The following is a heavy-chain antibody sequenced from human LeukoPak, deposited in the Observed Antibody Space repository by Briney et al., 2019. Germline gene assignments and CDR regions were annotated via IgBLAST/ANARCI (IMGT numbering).Heavy chain of an antibody. CDR1: GGSISSDDYY. V-gene: IGHV4-31*03. CDR3: ARAETPRNSYGYLDY. D-gene: IGHD5-18*01. Sequence: SETLSLTCTVSGGSISSDDYYWSWIRQHPGTGLEWFGYIYYSGSTYYNPSLKSRVTISIDTSKNQFSLKLSSVTAADTAVYYCARAETPRNSYGYLDYWGQGTLVTVSS. CDR2: IYYSGST. J-gene: IGHJ4*02.